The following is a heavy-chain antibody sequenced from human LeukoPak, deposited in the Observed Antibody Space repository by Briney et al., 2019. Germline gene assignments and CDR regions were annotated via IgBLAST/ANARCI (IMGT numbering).Heavy chain of an antibody. CDR3: ARHYGSGKPWFDY. D-gene: IGHD3-10*01. J-gene: IGHJ4*02. CDR1: GGSISSSSYY. V-gene: IGHV4-39*07. Sequence: SETLSLTCTVSGGSISSSSYYWGWIRQPPGKGLEWIGYIYYSGSTYYNPSLKSRVTISVDTSKNQFSLKLSSVTAADTAVYYCARHYGSGKPWFDYWGQGTLVTVSS. CDR2: IYYSGST.